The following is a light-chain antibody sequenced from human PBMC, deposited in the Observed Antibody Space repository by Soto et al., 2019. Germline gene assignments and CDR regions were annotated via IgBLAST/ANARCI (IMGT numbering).Light chain of an antibody. J-gene: IGLJ2*01. CDR2: GNS. Sequence: QSVLTQPPSVSGAPGQRVTISCTVSSSNIGAGYDVHWYQQLPGTAPKLLIYGNSNRPSGVPDRFSGSKSGTSASLAITGLQAEDEADYYCQSYDSSLSVHVVFGGGTKLTVL. CDR3: QSYDSSLSVHVV. V-gene: IGLV1-40*01. CDR1: SSNIGAGYD.